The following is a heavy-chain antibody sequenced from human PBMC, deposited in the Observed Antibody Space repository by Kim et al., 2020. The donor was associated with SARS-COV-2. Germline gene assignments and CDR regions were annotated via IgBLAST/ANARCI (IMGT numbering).Heavy chain of an antibody. CDR1: GFTFSDYY. V-gene: IGHV3-11*01. CDR2: ISSSGSTI. J-gene: IGHJ3*02. D-gene: IGHD3-16*01. Sequence: GGSLRLSCAASGFTFSDYYMSWIRQAPGKGLEWISYISSSGSTIYYADSVKGRFTISRDNAKNSLYLQMNSLRAEDTAVYYCASLYDYVWGRDDAFDIWGQGTMVTVSS. CDR3: ASLYDYVWGRDDAFDI.